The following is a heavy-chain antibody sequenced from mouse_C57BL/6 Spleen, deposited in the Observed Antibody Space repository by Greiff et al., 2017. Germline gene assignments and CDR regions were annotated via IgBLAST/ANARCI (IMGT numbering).Heavy chain of an antibody. Sequence: QVQLQQSGAELVKPGASVKISCKASGYAFSSYWMNWVKQRPGKGLEWIGQIYPGDGDTNYNGKFQGKATLTADKSSSTAYMQLSSLTSEDSAVYFCARFCDYKIPMGYWGQGTSVTVSA. CDR1: GYAFSSYW. D-gene: IGHD2-4*01. V-gene: IGHV1-80*01. CDR2: IYPGDGDT. J-gene: IGHJ4*01. CDR3: ARFCDYKIPMGY.